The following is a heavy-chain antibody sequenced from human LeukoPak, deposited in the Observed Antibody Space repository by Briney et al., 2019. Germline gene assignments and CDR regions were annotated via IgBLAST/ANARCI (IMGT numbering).Heavy chain of an antibody. CDR2: IYYSGST. CDR1: GGSISSSSYY. V-gene: IGHV4-39*01. CDR3: ARLSAVAGYVGY. J-gene: IGHJ4*02. D-gene: IGHD6-19*01. Sequence: SETLSLTCTVSGGSISSSSYYWGWIRQPPGKGLEWIGSIYYSGSTYYNPSLKSRVTISVDTSKNQFSLKLSSVTPADTAVYYCARLSAVAGYVGYWGQGTLVTVSP.